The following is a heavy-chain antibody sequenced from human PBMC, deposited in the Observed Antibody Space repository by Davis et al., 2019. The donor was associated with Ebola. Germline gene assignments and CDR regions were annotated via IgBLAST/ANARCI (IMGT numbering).Heavy chain of an antibody. CDR1: GFAFTRHS. D-gene: IGHD5-24*01. CDR2: ISSGGDDR. CDR3: ARDAEDGSGNWFFDF. V-gene: IGHV3-48*02. Sequence: GESLKISCAASGFAFTRHSMNWVRQAPGKGLAWIAFISSGGDDRYYADSVRGRFTVSRDNAKYSLFLQLNSLRDEDTAQYYCARDAEDGSGNWFFDFRGRGALVTVSS. J-gene: IGHJ2*01.